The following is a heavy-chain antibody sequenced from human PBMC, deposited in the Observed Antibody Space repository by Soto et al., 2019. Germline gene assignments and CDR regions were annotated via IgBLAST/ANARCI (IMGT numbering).Heavy chain of an antibody. J-gene: IGHJ5*02. V-gene: IGHV3-9*01. Sequence: EVQLVESGGGLVQPGRSLRLSCAASGFTFDDYAMHWVRQAPGKGLEWVSGISWNSGSIGYAASVKGRFTISRDNAKTSLYLQMISLRAEDTALYYCAKDLKSGWFGGNWFDPWGKGTLVTVSS. CDR1: GFTFDDYA. CDR2: ISWNSGSI. CDR3: AKDLKSGWFGGNWFDP. D-gene: IGHD3-16*01.